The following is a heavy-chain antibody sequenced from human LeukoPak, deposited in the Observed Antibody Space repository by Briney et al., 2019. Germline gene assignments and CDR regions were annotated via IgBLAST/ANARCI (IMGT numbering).Heavy chain of an antibody. J-gene: IGHJ6*03. CDR3: ARDLFRRVTTSYYYYYMDV. D-gene: IGHD4-11*01. CDR2: IYYSGTT. Sequence: SETLSLTCTVSGGSISSSPYYWGWIRQPPGKGLEWIGSIYYSGTTHYSPSLESRVRISVDTSKNQFSLKLSSVTAADTAVYYCARDLFRRVTTSYYYYYMDVWGKGTTVTVSS. V-gene: IGHV4-39*07. CDR1: GGSISSSPYY.